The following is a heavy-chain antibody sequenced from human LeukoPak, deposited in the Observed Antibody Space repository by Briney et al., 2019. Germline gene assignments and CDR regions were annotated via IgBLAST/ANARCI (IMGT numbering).Heavy chain of an antibody. CDR2: INHSGST. V-gene: IGHV4-34*01. CDR1: GGSFSGYY. J-gene: IGHJ5*02. Sequence: MPSETLSLTCAVYGGSFSGYYWSWIRQPPGKGLECIGEINHSGSTNYNPSLKSRVAISVGTSKNQFSLKLSSVTAADTAVYYCARGRTYYYGSGRRGWFDPRGQGTLVTVSS. D-gene: IGHD3-10*01. CDR3: ARGRTYYYGSGRRGWFDP.